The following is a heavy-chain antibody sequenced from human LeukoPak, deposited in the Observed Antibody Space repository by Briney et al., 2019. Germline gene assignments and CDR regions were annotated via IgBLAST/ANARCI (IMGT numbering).Heavy chain of an antibody. Sequence: GASVKVSCKASGYTFTGYYMHWVRQAPGQGLEWMGWINPNSGGTNYAQKFQGRVTMTRDTSISTAYMELSRLRSDDTAVYYCAPDFWSGHSKPGIDYWGQGTLVTVSS. CDR1: GYTFTGYY. J-gene: IGHJ4*02. CDR2: INPNSGGT. D-gene: IGHD3-3*01. V-gene: IGHV1-2*02. CDR3: APDFWSGHSKPGIDY.